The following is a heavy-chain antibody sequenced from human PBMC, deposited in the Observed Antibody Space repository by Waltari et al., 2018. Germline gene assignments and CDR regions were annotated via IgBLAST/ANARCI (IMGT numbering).Heavy chain of an antibody. CDR3: ARDRGSFPNAFDI. V-gene: IGHV3-21*01. Sequence: EVQLVESGGGLVKPGGSLRLSCAASGFTFSSYSMNWVRQAPGKGLEWVSSISSSSSYIYYADSVKGRFTISRDNAKNSLYLQMNSLRAEDTAVYYCARDRGSFPNAFDIWGQGTMVTVSS. D-gene: IGHD1-26*01. CDR1: GFTFSSYS. CDR2: ISSSSSYI. J-gene: IGHJ3*02.